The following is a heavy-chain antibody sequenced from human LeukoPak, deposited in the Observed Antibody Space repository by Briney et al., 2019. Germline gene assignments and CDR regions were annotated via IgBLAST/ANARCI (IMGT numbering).Heavy chain of an antibody. V-gene: IGHV3-21*01. D-gene: IGHD2-2*01. Sequence: GGSLRLSCAASGFTFSSYSMNWVRQAPGKGLEWVSSISSSSSYIYYADSVKGRFTISRDNAKNSLYLQMNSLRAEDTAVYYCARDYVLWRVPAALLPFDYWGQGTLVTVSS. CDR2: ISSSSSYI. J-gene: IGHJ4*02. CDR3: ARDYVLWRVPAALLPFDY. CDR1: GFTFSSYS.